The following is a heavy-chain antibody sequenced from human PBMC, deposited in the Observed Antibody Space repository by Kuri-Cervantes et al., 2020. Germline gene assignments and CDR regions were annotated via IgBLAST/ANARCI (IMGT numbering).Heavy chain of an antibody. V-gene: IGHV2-5*01. D-gene: IGHD3-10*01. CDR3: AYSWVPYGSGRTGDFDY. J-gene: IGHJ4*02. Sequence: SGPTLVKPTQTLTLTCTFSGFSFSTSEVAVGWIRQPPGKTLEWLALIYWNDDKRYSPSLKSRLTITKDTSKNQVVLTMTNMDPVDTATYYCAYSWVPYGSGRTGDFDYWGQGTLVTVSS. CDR1: GFSFSTSEVA. CDR2: IYWNDDK.